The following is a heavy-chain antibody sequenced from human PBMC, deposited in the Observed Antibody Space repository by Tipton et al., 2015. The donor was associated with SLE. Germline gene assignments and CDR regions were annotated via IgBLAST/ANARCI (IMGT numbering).Heavy chain of an antibody. CDR3: ARDLYDFWSGSNGMDV. D-gene: IGHD3-3*01. CDR2: INPNSGGT. V-gene: IGHV1-2*06. J-gene: IGHJ6*02. CDR1: GYTFTDYY. Sequence: VQLVQSGAEVKKPGASVKVSCKASGYTFTDYYMHWVRQAPGQGLEWMGRINPNSGGTKYAQKFQGRVTMTRDTSISTAYMELSRLRSDDTAVYYCARDLYDFWSGSNGMDVWGQGTTVTVSS.